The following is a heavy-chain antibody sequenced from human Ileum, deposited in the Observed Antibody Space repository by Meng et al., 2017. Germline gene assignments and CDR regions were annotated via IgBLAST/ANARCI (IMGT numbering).Heavy chain of an antibody. D-gene: IGHD6-19*01. J-gene: IGHJ5*02. Sequence: QAQLVQSGAEVKKPGASVKVSCRSSGYSFPSYAINWVRQATGQGLEWMGSINPNTGAINYAEKFQGRLTMTRATSISTIYMELASLKFEDTAVYFCARGTYYSGWEEGDWFDPWGQGTLVTVSS. CDR2: INPNTGAI. CDR3: ARGTYYSGWEEGDWFDP. CDR1: GYSFPSYA. V-gene: IGHV1-8*01.